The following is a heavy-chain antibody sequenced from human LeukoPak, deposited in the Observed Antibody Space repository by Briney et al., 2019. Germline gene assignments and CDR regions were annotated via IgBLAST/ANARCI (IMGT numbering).Heavy chain of an antibody. CDR3: ARSTYSYDSSGYYYQLHRFDY. CDR2: ISAYNGNT. Sequence: ASVKVSCKASGYTFSSYEISWVRQAPGQGLEWMGWISAYNGNTNYAQKFQGRVTMTTDTSTNTAYLELRSLRSDDTAVYYCARSTYSYDSSGYYYQLHRFDYWGQGTLVTVSS. V-gene: IGHV1-18*01. D-gene: IGHD3-22*01. J-gene: IGHJ4*02. CDR1: GYTFSSYE.